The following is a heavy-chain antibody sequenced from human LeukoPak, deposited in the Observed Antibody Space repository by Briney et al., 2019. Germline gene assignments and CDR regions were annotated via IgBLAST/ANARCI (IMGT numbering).Heavy chain of an antibody. V-gene: IGHV3-9*01. CDR2: ISWNSGSI. D-gene: IGHD6-19*01. Sequence: PGGSLRLSCAASGFTFDDYAMHWVRQAPGKGLEWVLVISWNSGSIGYADSVKGRFTISRDNAKNSLYLQMNSLRAEDTALYYCAKEKRRLYSSGSYFDYWGQGTLVTVSS. CDR1: GFTFDDYA. J-gene: IGHJ4*02. CDR3: AKEKRRLYSSGSYFDY.